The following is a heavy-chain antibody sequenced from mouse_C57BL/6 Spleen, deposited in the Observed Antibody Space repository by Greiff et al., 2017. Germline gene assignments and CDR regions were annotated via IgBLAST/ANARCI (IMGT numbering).Heavy chain of an antibody. D-gene: IGHD1-1*01. CDR3: ADSSYEGFAY. CDR2: IYPGDGDT. J-gene: IGHJ3*01. CDR1: GYAFSSSW. V-gene: IGHV1-82*01. Sequence: QVQLKQSGPELVKPGASVKISCKASGYAFSSSWMNWVKQRPGKGLEWIGRIYPGDGDTNYNGKFKGKATLTADKSSSTAYMHLRSLKSEDSAVCFCADSSYEGFAYWGQGTLVTVSA.